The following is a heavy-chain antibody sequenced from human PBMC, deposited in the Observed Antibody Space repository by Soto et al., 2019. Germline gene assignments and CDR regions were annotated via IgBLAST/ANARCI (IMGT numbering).Heavy chain of an antibody. D-gene: IGHD4-17*01. Sequence: CKGSGYSFTSYWIGWVRQMPGKGLEWMGIIYPGDSDTRYSPSFQGQVTISADKSISTAYLQWSSLKASDTAMYYCARGDYGGRQLFYYYYGMDVWGQGTTVTVSS. V-gene: IGHV5-51*01. CDR2: IYPGDSDT. CDR3: ARGDYGGRQLFYYYYGMDV. J-gene: IGHJ6*02. CDR1: GYSFTSYW.